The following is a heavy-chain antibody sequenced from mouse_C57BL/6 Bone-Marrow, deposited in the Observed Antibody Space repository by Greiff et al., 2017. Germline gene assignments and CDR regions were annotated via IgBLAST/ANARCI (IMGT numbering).Heavy chain of an antibody. CDR2: IYPSDGST. CDR1: GYTFPDHT. Sequence: QVQLQQSDAELVKPGASVKISCKVSGYTFPDHTIHWMKQRPEQGLEWIGNIYPSDGSTKSNEKFKGKATLTADKSSRTAYMQLNSLTSEDAAVYFFAIDDCYYRSFFAYWGQGTLVTVSA. D-gene: IGHD2-3*01. V-gene: IGHV1-78*01. CDR3: AIDDCYYRSFFAY. J-gene: IGHJ3*01.